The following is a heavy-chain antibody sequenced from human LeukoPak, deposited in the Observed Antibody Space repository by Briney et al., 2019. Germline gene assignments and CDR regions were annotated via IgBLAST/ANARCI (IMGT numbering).Heavy chain of an antibody. CDR2: IYSGGST. V-gene: IGHV3-53*01. J-gene: IGHJ4*02. Sequence: GGSLRLSCVVPGFTVSSNYMSWVRQAPGKGLEWVSVIYSGGSTYYADSVKGRFTISKDNYENTVYLQMNSLRAEDTAVYYCASHDSGYGPFDYWGQGTLVTVSS. CDR3: ASHDSGYGPFDY. D-gene: IGHD3-22*01. CDR1: GFTVSSNY.